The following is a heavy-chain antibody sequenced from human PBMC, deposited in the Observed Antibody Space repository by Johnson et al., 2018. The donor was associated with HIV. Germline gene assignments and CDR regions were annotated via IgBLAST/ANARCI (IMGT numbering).Heavy chain of an antibody. D-gene: IGHD3-22*01. CDR2: IKSKTDGATT. J-gene: IGHJ3*02. CDR3: ARVAGTNEDYYDSSGPDAFDI. CDR1: GFTFSSYA. Sequence: QLVESGGGVVQTGRSLRLSCAASGFTFSSYAMHWVRQAPGKGLEWVGRIKSKTDGATTDYAVHVKGRFTISRDDSKNTLYLQMNSLRAEDTAVYYCARVAGTNEDYYDSSGPDAFDIWGQGTMVTVSS. V-gene: IGHV3-15*01.